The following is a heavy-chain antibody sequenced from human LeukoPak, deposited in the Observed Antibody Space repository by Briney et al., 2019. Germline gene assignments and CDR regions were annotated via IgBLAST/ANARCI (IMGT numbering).Heavy chain of an antibody. CDR1: VFTFSIYW. CDR3: TKCTYYDILTGYYPPPDY. J-gene: IGHJ4*02. CDR2: IKQDGSEK. Sequence: QAGGSLRLSCAASVFTFSIYWMSWVRQAPGKGLEWVANIKQDGSEKYYVDSVKGRFTISRDNAKNSLYLQMNSMRAEDTAVYYCTKCTYYDILTGYYPPPDYWGQGTLVTVSS. D-gene: IGHD3-9*01. V-gene: IGHV3-7*03.